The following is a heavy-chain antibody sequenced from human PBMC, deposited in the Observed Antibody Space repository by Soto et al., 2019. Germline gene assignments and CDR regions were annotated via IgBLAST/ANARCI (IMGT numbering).Heavy chain of an antibody. Sequence: GESLKISCKGSGYSFAGYWITWVRQKPGKGLEWVGRIDPSDSQTYYSPSFRGHVTISVTKSITTVFLQWSSLRASDTAMYYCARQIYDSDTGPNFQYYFDSWGQGTPVTVSS. CDR2: IDPSDSQT. CDR3: ARQIYDSDTGPNFQYYFDS. J-gene: IGHJ4*02. D-gene: IGHD3-22*01. V-gene: IGHV5-10-1*01. CDR1: GYSFAGYW.